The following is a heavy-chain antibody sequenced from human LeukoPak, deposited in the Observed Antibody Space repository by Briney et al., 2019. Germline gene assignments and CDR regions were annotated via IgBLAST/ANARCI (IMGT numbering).Heavy chain of an antibody. CDR2: IYYSGST. J-gene: IGHJ5*02. Sequence: SETLSLTCTVSGGSISSYYWSWIRQPPGKGLEWIGYIYYSGSTNYNPSHKSRVTISVDTSKNQFSLKLSSVTAADTAVYYCARDKVIAEYNWFDPWGQGTLVTVSS. CDR3: ARDKVIAEYNWFDP. V-gene: IGHV4-59*01. CDR1: GGSISSYY. D-gene: IGHD6-13*01.